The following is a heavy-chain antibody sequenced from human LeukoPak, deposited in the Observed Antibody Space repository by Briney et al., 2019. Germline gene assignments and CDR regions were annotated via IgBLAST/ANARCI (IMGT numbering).Heavy chain of an antibody. CDR1: GFTFSSYA. CDR3: ARDYSSGWYFLDY. D-gene: IGHD6-19*01. V-gene: IGHV3-64*01. J-gene: IGHJ4*02. Sequence: PGGSLRLSCAASGFTFSSYAMHWVRQAPGKGLEYVSAISSNGGSTYYANSVKGRFTISRDNSKNTLYLQMGSLRAEDMAVYYCARDYSSGWYFLDYWGQGTLVTVSS. CDR2: ISSNGGST.